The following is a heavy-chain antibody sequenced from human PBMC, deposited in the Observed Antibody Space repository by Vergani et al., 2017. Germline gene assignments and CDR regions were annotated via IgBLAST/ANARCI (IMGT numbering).Heavy chain of an antibody. J-gene: IGHJ4*02. CDR2: IWYDGSNK. CDR3: ARGESSGWQSRQWPLPFDY. CDR1: GFTFSSYG. D-gene: IGHD6-19*01. Sequence: QVQLVESGGGVVQPGRSLRLSCAASGFTFSSYGMHWVRQAPGKGLEWVAVIWYDGSNKYYADSVKGRFTISRDNSKNTLYLQMNSLRAEDTAVYYCARGESSGWQSRQWPLPFDYWGQGTLVTVSS. V-gene: IGHV3-33*01.